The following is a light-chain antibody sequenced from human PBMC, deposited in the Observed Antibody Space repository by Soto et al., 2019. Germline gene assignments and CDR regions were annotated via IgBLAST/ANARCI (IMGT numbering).Light chain of an antibody. CDR2: AAS. V-gene: IGKV1-39*01. CDR1: QSISNY. Sequence: DIQMTQSPSSLSASVGDRVTITCRASQSISNYLNWYQQKPGKAPELLIYAASNLQSGVPSSFSGSGSGTDFTLTISSLQPEDFATYYCQQSYSTPRTFGQGTKLEIK. J-gene: IGKJ2*02. CDR3: QQSYSTPRT.